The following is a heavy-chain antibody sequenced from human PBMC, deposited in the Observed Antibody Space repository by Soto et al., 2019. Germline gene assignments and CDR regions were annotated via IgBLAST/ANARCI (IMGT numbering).Heavy chain of an antibody. CDR1: GGSISSSSYY. CDR2: IYYSGST. D-gene: IGHD3-10*01. V-gene: IGHV4-39*01. Sequence: PSETLSLTCTVSGGSISSSSYYWGWIRQPPGKGLEWIGSIYYSGSTYYKPSLKSRVTISVDTSKNQFSLKLSSVTAADTAVYYCASESTMVRGVYYFDYWGQGTLVTVSS. CDR3: ASESTMVRGVYYFDY. J-gene: IGHJ4*02.